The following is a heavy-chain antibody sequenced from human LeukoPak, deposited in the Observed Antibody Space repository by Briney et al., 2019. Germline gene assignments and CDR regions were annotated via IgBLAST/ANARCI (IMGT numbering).Heavy chain of an antibody. Sequence: SETLSLTCTVSGGSISSYYWSWIRQPPGKGLEWIGYIYYSGSTNYNPSLKSRGTISVDTSKNQFSLKLSSVTAADTAVYYCARGAYSSSFDYWGQGTLVTVSS. CDR2: IYYSGST. D-gene: IGHD6-6*01. CDR3: ARGAYSSSFDY. V-gene: IGHV4-59*01. J-gene: IGHJ4*02. CDR1: GGSISSYY.